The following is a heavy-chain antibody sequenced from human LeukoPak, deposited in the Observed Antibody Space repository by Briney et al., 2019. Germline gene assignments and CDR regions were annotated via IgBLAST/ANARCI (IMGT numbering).Heavy chain of an antibody. V-gene: IGHV3-23*01. CDR1: GFTFSSYG. CDR2: ISGSGGST. D-gene: IGHD6-19*01. Sequence: GGSLRLSCAASGFTFSSYGMSWVRQAPGKGLEWVSAISGSGGSTYYADSVKGRFTISRDNSKNTLYLQMNSLRAEDTAVYYCANGPNQWLAYYGYFDYWGQGTLVTVSS. CDR3: ANGPNQWLAYYGYFDY. J-gene: IGHJ4*02.